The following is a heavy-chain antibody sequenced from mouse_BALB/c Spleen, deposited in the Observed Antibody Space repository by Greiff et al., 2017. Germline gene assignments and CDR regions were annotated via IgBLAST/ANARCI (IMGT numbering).Heavy chain of an antibody. CDR2: ISSGGSYT. CDR1: GFTFSSYA. D-gene: IGHD1-1*02. J-gene: IGHJ3*01. V-gene: IGHV5-9-4*01. CDR3: ARDWDYGQTGAY. Sequence: EVKVVESGGGLVKPGGSLKLSCAASGFTFSSYAMSWVRQSPEKRLEWVAEISSGGSYTYYPDTVTGRFTISRDNAKNTLYLEMSSLRSEDTAMYYFARDWDYGQTGAYWGQGTLVTVSA.